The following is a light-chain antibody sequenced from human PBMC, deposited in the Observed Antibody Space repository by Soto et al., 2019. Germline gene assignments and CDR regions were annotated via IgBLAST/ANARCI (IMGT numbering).Light chain of an antibody. J-gene: IGLJ3*02. V-gene: IGLV4-69*01. Sequence: QLVLTQSPSASASLGASVKLTCTLSSDHSNYIIAWHQQPPEKGPRYLMKVNSDGSHTKGNGIPDRFSGSSSGAERYLTSSSLQSEDEAIYYCQTWGTGIRVFGGGTKLTVL. CDR3: QTWGTGIRV. CDR2: VNSDGSH. CDR1: SDHSNYI.